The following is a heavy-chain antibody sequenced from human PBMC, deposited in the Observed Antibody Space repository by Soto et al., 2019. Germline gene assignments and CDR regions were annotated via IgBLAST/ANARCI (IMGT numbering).Heavy chain of an antibody. Sequence: PGESLKISCKGSGYSFAGYWITWVRQKPGKGLEWMGRIDPSDSQTYYSPSFRGHVTISVTKSITTVFLQWSSLRASDTAMYYCARQQRYMATINNDAFDIWGQGTMVTVSS. CDR3: ARQQRYMATINNDAFDI. CDR2: IDPSDSQT. V-gene: IGHV5-10-1*01. J-gene: IGHJ3*02. CDR1: GYSFAGYW. D-gene: IGHD3-16*02.